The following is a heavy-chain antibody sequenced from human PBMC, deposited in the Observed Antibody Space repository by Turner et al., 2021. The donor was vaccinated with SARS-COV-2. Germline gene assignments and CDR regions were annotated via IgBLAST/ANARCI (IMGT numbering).Heavy chain of an antibody. Sequence: EVQLVESRGGLVQPGGSLRLSCAASGFTFSTYWMHWVRQAPGKGLVWVSRINSDGSTTNYADSVKGRFTISRDNAKNTVYLQMNSLRAEDTAVYYCARGLSGYSYGYDYWGQGTLVTVSS. J-gene: IGHJ4*02. CDR3: ARGLSGYSYGYDY. V-gene: IGHV3-74*01. D-gene: IGHD5-18*01. CDR2: INSDGSTT. CDR1: GFTFSTYW.